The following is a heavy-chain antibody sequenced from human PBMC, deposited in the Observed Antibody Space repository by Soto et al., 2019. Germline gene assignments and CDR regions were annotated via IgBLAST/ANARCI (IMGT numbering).Heavy chain of an antibody. CDR3: AREDPGYCSSTSCSYYFDY. Sequence: SETLSLTCTVSGGSISSYYWSWIRQPPGKGLEWIGYIYYSGSTNYNPSLKSRVTISVDTSKNQFSLKLSSVTAADTAVYYCAREDPGYCSSTSCSYYFDYWGQGTLVTVSS. CDR2: IYYSGST. V-gene: IGHV4-59*01. J-gene: IGHJ4*02. CDR1: GGSISSYY. D-gene: IGHD2-2*01.